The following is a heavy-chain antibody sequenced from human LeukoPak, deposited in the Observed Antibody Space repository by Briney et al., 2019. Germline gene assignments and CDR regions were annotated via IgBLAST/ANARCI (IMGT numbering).Heavy chain of an antibody. Sequence: PSETLSLTCTVSDGSISSGDYYWSWIRQPPGKGLEWIGYIYYSGSTYYNPSLKSRVTISVDTSKNQFSLKLSSVTAADTAVYYCARDALNYYGSGSPLLDYWGQGTLVTVSS. J-gene: IGHJ4*02. CDR3: ARDALNYYGSGSPLLDY. D-gene: IGHD3-10*01. V-gene: IGHV4-30-4*01. CDR2: IYYSGST. CDR1: DGSISSGDYY.